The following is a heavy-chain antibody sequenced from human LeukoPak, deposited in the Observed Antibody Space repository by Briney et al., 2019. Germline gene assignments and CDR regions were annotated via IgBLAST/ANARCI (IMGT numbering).Heavy chain of an antibody. D-gene: IGHD2-2*02. CDR1: GFTVRSNY. CDR2: IYSGGRT. Sequence: GGSLRLSCAASGFTVRSNYMTWVRQAPGKGLEWVSIIYSGGRTYYADSVKGRFTISRDNSKDTLYLQMNSLRAEDTAVYYCARDKLGGSCGSTRCYTSFNSWGQVTVVTVTS. V-gene: IGHV3-53*01. CDR3: ARDKLGGSCGSTRCYTSFNS. J-gene: IGHJ5*02.